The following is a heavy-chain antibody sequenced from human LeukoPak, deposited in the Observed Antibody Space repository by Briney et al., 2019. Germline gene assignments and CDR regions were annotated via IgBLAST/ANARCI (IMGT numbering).Heavy chain of an antibody. CDR3: AKGHFEMTP. J-gene: IGHJ4*02. Sequence: PGGSLRLSCAASGFTFSNYWMSWVRQAPGKGLEWVSYISPSGSTIYYADSMKGRFTISRDNAKNSLYLQMNSLRAEDTAVYYCAKGHFEMTPWGQGTLVTVSS. CDR1: GFTFSNYW. CDR2: ISPSGSTI. V-gene: IGHV3-11*01. D-gene: IGHD3-3*02.